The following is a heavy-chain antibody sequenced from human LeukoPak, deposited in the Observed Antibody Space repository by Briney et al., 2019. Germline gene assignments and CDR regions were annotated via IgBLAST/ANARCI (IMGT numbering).Heavy chain of an antibody. CDR1: GYTLTELS. J-gene: IGHJ5*02. V-gene: IGHV1-24*01. CDR2: LDPEDGET. CDR3: ATPLVSGYHPSVDWFDP. Sequence: ASVKVSCKVSGYTLTELSMHWVRQAPGKGLEWMGGLDPEDGETIYAQKFQGRVTMTEDTSTDTAYMELSSLRSEDTAAYYCATPLVSGYHPSVDWFDPWGQGTLVTVSS. D-gene: IGHD3-22*01.